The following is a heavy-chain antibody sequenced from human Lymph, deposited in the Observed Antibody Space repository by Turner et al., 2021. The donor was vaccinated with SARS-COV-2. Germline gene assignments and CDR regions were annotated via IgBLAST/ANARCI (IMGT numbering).Heavy chain of an antibody. V-gene: IGHV3-53*01. D-gene: IGHD4-17*01. CDR1: DFSVSSNY. CDR3: ARVLPYGDYFDY. Sequence: EVQLVESGGGLIQPGGSLRLSCAAADFSVSSNYMTWVRQAPGKGLEWVSIIYSGGSTCYADSVKGRFTISRDNSRNTLYLQMNSLRAEDTAVYYCARVLPYGDYFDYWGQGTLVTVSS. CDR2: IYSGGST. J-gene: IGHJ4*02.